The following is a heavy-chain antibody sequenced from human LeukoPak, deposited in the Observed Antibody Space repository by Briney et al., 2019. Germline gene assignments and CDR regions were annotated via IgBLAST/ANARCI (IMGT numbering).Heavy chain of an antibody. Sequence: GRSLRLSCAASGFSFSSYGMHWVRQAPGKGLEWVAFIRYDGSNKYYADSVKGRFTISRDNSKNTLYLQMNSLRAEDTAVYYCARDLDDYGDSISRYFDYWGQGTLVTVSS. CDR2: IRYDGSNK. CDR3: ARDLDDYGDSISRYFDY. D-gene: IGHD4-17*01. V-gene: IGHV3-30*02. J-gene: IGHJ4*02. CDR1: GFSFSSYG.